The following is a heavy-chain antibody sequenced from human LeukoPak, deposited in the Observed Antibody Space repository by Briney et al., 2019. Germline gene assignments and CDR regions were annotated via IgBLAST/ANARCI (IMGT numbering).Heavy chain of an antibody. J-gene: IGHJ6*03. V-gene: IGHV4-59*01. Sequence: SETLSLTCTVSGGSISSDYWTWIRQPPGKGLEWIGYISYSGSTNYNPSLKSRVTISVDTSKNQFSLNLSSVTAADTAVYYCAREGMNYGDYYYYMDVWGKGTTVTVSS. CDR1: GGSISSDY. CDR3: AREGMNYGDYYYYMDV. CDR2: ISYSGST. D-gene: IGHD4-17*01.